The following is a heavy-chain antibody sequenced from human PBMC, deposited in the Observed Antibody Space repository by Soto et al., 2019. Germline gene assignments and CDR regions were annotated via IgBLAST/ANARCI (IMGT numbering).Heavy chain of an antibody. V-gene: IGHV3-7*01. CDR2: INQDGSEK. CDR1: GFTFRSYW. Sequence: EVQLVESGGGLVQPGGSLSLSCAASGFTFRSYWMRWVRQAPGKGLEWVANINQDGSEKYYVDSVKGRFTISRDNAKNSLYLQVNSLRAEDTAVYYCARDGVEAGLYLDNWGQGTLVTVSS. D-gene: IGHD6-19*01. CDR3: ARDGVEAGLYLDN. J-gene: IGHJ4*02.